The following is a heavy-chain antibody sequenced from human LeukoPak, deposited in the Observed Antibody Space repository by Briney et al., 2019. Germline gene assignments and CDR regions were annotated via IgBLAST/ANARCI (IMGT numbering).Heavy chain of an antibody. CDR2: MSPNSGDT. CDR3: ARGVAAGYDY. J-gene: IGHJ4*02. Sequence: ASVKVSXEASGYTFTSYHINWVRQATGQGLEWMGWMSPNSGDTGFAQKFQGRVTMTRNTSITTAYMELSSLRSDDTAIYYCARGVAAGYDYWGQGTLVTVSS. CDR1: GYTFTSYH. D-gene: IGHD6-13*01. V-gene: IGHV1-8*01.